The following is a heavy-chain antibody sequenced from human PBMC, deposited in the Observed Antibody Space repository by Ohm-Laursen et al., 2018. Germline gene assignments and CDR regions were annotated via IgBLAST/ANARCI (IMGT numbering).Heavy chain of an antibody. Sequence: SETLSLTCTVSGGSISSYYWSWIRQPPGKGLEWIGYIYYSGSTNYNPSLKSRVTISADTSTNQFSLNLRPVTAADTAVYYCVRQDTSYAFDIWGQGTMVTVPS. CDR3: VRQDTSYAFDI. V-gene: IGHV4-59*08. CDR2: IYYSGST. J-gene: IGHJ3*02. D-gene: IGHD5-18*01. CDR1: GGSISSYY.